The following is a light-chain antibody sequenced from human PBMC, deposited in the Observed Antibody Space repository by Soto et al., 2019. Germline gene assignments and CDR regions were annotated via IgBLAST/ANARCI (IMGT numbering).Light chain of an antibody. CDR2: WAS. CDR3: QQYFTTPRLG. V-gene: IGKV4-1*01. Sequence: DILMTQSPDSLAVSLGERATINCKSSQSVLYIPTNKNYLAWYQQKPGQPPKLLIYWASTRELGVPDRFSGSESGTDFTLTISSLQAEDVAVYYCQQYFTTPRLGFGGGTRVEIK. J-gene: IGKJ4*01. CDR1: QSVLYIPTNKNY.